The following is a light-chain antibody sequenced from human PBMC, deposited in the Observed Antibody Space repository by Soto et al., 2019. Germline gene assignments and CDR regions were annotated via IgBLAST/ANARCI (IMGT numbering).Light chain of an antibody. CDR3: QQSYIPPRT. J-gene: IGKJ1*01. CDR1: QGPSSY. CDR2: AXS. Sequence: VMLMTQSSTLLAASTGDRVTISCGXSQGPSSYFAWYQQKPGEAPEFLXAAXSTLQTGCPSRLSGSGSATDFTRTISSLQPEYGANYYFQQSYIPPRTFGQGTNVDIK. V-gene: IGKV1D-8*03.